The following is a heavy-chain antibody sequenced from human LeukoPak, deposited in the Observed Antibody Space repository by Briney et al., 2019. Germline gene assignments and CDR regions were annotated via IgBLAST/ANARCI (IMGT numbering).Heavy chain of an antibody. J-gene: IGHJ3*02. V-gene: IGHV4-34*01. CDR3: AARYYMPPAFDI. CDR1: GGSFSGYY. CDR2: INPSGST. Sequence: SETLSLTCAVYGGSFSGYYWSWIRQPPGKGLEWIGEINPSGSTNYNPSLKSRVTISVDTSKNQFSLKLSSVTAADTAVYYCAARYYMPPAFDICGQGTMVTVSS. D-gene: IGHD2-21*01.